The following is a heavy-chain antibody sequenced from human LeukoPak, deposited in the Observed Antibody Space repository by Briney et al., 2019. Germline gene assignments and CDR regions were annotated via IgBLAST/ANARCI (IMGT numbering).Heavy chain of an antibody. CDR1: GGSISSSSYY. Sequence: SETLSLTCTVSGGSISSSSYYWGWIRQPPGKGLEWIGSIYYSGSTYYNPSLKSRVTISVDTSKNQFSLKLSSVTAADTAVYYCARLAYYYDSSGYYYFNWFDPWGQGTLVTVSS. CDR3: ARLAYYYDSSGYYYFNWFDP. J-gene: IGHJ5*02. D-gene: IGHD3-22*01. CDR2: IYYSGST. V-gene: IGHV4-39*07.